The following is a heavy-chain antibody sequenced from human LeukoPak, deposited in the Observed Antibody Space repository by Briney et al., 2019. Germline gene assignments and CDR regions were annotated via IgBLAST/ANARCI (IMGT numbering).Heavy chain of an antibody. Sequence: PGGSLRLSCVGSGFSFSDEYMNWVRQAPGKGLEWGGRTRNKANNFRTEFAASVRGRFRISRDESKTSMYLQMDTLEREDTAVYFCARGRRTYSATTYYFDSWGQGTLVTVSS. J-gene: IGHJ4*02. CDR3: ARGRRTYSATTYYFDS. CDR1: GFSFSDEY. D-gene: IGHD5-12*01. V-gene: IGHV3-72*01. CDR2: TRNKANNFRT.